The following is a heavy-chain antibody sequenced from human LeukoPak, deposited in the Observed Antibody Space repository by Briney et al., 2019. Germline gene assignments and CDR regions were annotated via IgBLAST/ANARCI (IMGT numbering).Heavy chain of an antibody. J-gene: IGHJ5*02. V-gene: IGHV3-48*01. CDR3: ARERIVVVPAAKVSHWFDP. Sequence: GGSLRLSCAASGFTFSSYGMTWVRQAPGKGLECVSYISSSSSTIYYADSVKGRFTISRDNAKNSLYLQLNSLRAEDTAVYYCARERIVVVPAAKVSHWFDPWGQGTLVTVSS. CDR2: ISSSSSTI. CDR1: GFTFSSYG. D-gene: IGHD2-2*01.